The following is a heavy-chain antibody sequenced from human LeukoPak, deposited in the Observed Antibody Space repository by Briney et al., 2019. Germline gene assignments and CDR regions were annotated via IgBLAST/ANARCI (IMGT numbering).Heavy chain of an antibody. J-gene: IGHJ4*02. V-gene: IGHV3-64*01. CDR2: ISSDGGSP. Sequence: GGSLRLSCAASGFTFSSYGMHWVRQAPGKGLEYVSAISSDGGSPYYANSVKGRFTISRDNSKNTLYLQMGSLRAEDTAVYYCTRRYCTSTSCSHFDYWGQGTLVTVPS. D-gene: IGHD2-2*01. CDR3: TRRYCTSTSCSHFDY. CDR1: GFTFSSYG.